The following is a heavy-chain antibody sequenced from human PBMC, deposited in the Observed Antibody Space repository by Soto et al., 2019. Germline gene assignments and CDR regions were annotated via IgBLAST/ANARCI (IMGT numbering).Heavy chain of an antibody. CDR2: INHSGST. CDR1: GGSFSGYY. Sequence: SETLSLTCAVYGGSFSGYYWTWIRQPPGTGLEWIGEINHSGSTNYNPSLKSRVTISVDTSKNQFSLKLTSVTAADTAVYYCARDAGGWYQLLSPWFDPWGQGTLVTVS. V-gene: IGHV4-34*01. D-gene: IGHD2-2*01. CDR3: ARDAGGWYQLLSPWFDP. J-gene: IGHJ5*02.